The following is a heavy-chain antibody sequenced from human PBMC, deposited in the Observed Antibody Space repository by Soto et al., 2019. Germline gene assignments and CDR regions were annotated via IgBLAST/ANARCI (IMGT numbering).Heavy chain of an antibody. CDR2: ISSNGGNT. J-gene: IGHJ6*03. CDR3: ARDQFYDILTGYSVYYMDV. Sequence: GGSLRLSCAASGFTFSSYAMHWVRQAPGKGLEYVSAISSNGGNTYYANSVKGRFTISRDNSKNTLYLQMGSLRAEDMAVYYCARDQFYDILTGYSVYYMDVWGKGTTVTVSS. D-gene: IGHD3-9*01. V-gene: IGHV3-64*01. CDR1: GFTFSSYA.